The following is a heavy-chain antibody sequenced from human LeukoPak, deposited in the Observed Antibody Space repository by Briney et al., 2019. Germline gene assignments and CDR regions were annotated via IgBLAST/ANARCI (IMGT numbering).Heavy chain of an antibody. CDR2: INPSGGST. Sequence: ASVKVSCKASGYTFTSYYMHWVRQAPGQGLGWMGIINPSGGSTSCAQKFQGRVTMTRDTSTSTVYMELSSLRSEDTAVYYCARAYYYDSSGYYFRYYFDYWGQGTLVTVSS. D-gene: IGHD3-22*01. V-gene: IGHV1-46*03. CDR3: ARAYYYDSSGYYFRYYFDY. J-gene: IGHJ4*02. CDR1: GYTFTSYY.